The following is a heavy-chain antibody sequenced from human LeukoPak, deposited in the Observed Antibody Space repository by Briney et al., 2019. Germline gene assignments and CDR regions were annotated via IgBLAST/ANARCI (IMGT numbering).Heavy chain of an antibody. D-gene: IGHD5-18*01. J-gene: IGHJ6*02. V-gene: IGHV3-23*01. CDR1: GFTFSSYA. CDR3: AKVKNVDTAMVPRSYGMDV. CDR2: ISGSGGST. Sequence: GRSLRLSCAASGFTFSSYAMHWVRQAPGKGLEWVSAISGSGGSTYYADSVKGRFTISRDNSKNTLYLQMNSLRAEDTAVYYCAKVKNVDTAMVPRSYGMDVWGQGTTVTVSS.